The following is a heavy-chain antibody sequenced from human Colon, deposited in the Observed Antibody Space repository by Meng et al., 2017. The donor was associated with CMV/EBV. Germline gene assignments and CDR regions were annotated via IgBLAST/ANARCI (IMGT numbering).Heavy chain of an antibody. CDR1: GFTFYTYW. D-gene: IGHD2-15*01. CDR3: AKDTPSLTYCSGGSCYGMDV. Sequence: GGSLRLSCGVSGFTFYTYWMTWVRQAPGKGLEWVAFIRYDGSNKYYADSVKGRFTISRDNSKNTLYLQMNSLRAEDTAVYYCAKDTPSLTYCSGGSCYGMDVWGQGTTVTVSS. V-gene: IGHV3-30*02. CDR2: IRYDGSNK. J-gene: IGHJ6*02.